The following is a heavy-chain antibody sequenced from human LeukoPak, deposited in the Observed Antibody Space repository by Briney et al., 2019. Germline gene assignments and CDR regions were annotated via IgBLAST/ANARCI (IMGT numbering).Heavy chain of an antibody. J-gene: IGHJ4*02. Sequence: GESLKISCRGSGYNFPNYWIGWVRQMPGKGLEWMGIIYPGDSDTRYIPSFQGQVTISADKSISTAYLQWSSLKASDTAMYYCARRVDSYWFFDCWGPGTLVTVSS. D-gene: IGHD1-26*01. CDR2: IYPGDSDT. CDR3: ARRVDSYWFFDC. V-gene: IGHV5-51*01. CDR1: GYNFPNYW.